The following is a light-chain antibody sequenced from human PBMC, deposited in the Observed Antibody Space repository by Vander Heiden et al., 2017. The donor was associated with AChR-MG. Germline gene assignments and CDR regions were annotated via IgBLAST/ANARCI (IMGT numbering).Light chain of an antibody. J-gene: IGKJ1*01. CDR3: QKSNSTPRT. CDR2: DAS. CDR1: QGINSY. V-gene: IGKV1-27*01. Sequence: DIQMTQSPSSLSASVGDRVTITCRASQGINSYLAWYQQKPGQVPNLLIYDASTLQSGGPSRFSGSGYGTEFTLTISSLQPEDVATYYCQKSNSTPRTFGQGTKVDIK.